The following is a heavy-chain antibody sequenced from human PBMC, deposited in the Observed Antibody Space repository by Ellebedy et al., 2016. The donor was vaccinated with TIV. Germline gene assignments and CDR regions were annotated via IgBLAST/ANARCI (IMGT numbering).Heavy chain of an antibody. J-gene: IGHJ4*02. D-gene: IGHD3-3*01. Sequence: SETLSLTCSVSGGSISSSSYHWGWIRQPPGKGLEWIGSIHYSGSTNYNPSLKSRVTISVDTSKNQFSLKLSSVTAADTAVYYCARRIVFGGFDYWGQGTLVTASS. V-gene: IGHV4-39*07. CDR2: IHYSGST. CDR3: ARRIVFGGFDY. CDR1: GGSISSSSYH.